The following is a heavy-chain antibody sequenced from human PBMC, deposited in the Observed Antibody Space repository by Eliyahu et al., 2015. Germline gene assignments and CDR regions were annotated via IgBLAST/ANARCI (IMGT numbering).Heavy chain of an antibody. CDR3: ARSDYRFDSWFDP. CDR2: IYYSGTA. Sequence: QLQLHESGPGLVKPSETLSLTCXLSGGSISRSSYYWAWIRQPPGKGLEWIGSIYYSGTAYYNPSLKSRVTISVDTSKNQFSLNLSSLTAADTAVYYCARSDYRFDSWFDPWGQGTLVTVSS. V-gene: IGHV4-39*01. D-gene: IGHD4-11*01. CDR1: GGSISRSSYY. J-gene: IGHJ5*02.